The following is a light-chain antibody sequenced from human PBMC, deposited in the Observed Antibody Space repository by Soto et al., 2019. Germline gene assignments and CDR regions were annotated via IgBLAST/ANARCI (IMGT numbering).Light chain of an antibody. CDR1: SSDVGGYNY. CDR2: EVS. CDR3: SSYAGSNNYV. Sequence: QSALTQPPSASGSPGQSVTISCTGTSSDVGGYNYVSWYQQHPGKAPKLLIYEVSKRPSGVPDRFSGSKSGNTASLTVSGLQSEYEAEYDCSSYAGSNNYVFGTGTQVTVL. J-gene: IGLJ1*01. V-gene: IGLV2-8*01.